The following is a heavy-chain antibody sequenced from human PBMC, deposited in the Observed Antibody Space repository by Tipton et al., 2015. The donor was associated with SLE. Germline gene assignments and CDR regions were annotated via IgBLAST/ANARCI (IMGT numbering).Heavy chain of an antibody. CDR1: GGSIMSNGHY. D-gene: IGHD6-13*01. J-gene: IGHJ6*02. V-gene: IGHV4-39*01. Sequence: TLSLTCTVSGGSIMSNGHYWDWLRQSPEKGLEWFGGVYYDRSAYYSPSLERRVTISVDTSKDQFSLKLRSVTAADAAIYYCAGAVGTAAGLRDYWGQGTLVTVSSGMDVWGQGTTVTVSS. CDR2: VYYDRSA. CDR3: AGAVGTAAGLRDYWGQGTLVTVSSGMDV.